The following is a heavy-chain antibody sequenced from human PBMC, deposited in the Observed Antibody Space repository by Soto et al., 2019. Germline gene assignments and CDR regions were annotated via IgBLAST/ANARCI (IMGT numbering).Heavy chain of an antibody. V-gene: IGHV4-59*01. Sequence: TSETLSLTCTVSGGSIGTFYWSWIRQPPGKGLEWIGYVYYSGSTKYNPSLKSRVTVSVDTSKNQFSLKLYSVTAADTAVYYCARGLYSRDYYYYFDYWAQGTLVTVSS. CDR3: ARGLYSRDYYYYFDY. CDR1: GGSIGTFY. CDR2: VYYSGST. J-gene: IGHJ4*02. D-gene: IGHD3-22*01.